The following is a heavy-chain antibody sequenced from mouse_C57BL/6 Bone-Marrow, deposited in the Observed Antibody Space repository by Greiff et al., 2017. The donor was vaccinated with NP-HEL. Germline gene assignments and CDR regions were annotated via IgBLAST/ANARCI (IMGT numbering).Heavy chain of an antibody. V-gene: IGHV5-6*02. D-gene: IGHD1-1*01. Sequence: DVKLVESGGDLVKPGGSLKLSCAASGFTFSSYGMSWVRQTPDKRLEWVATISSGGSYTYYPDSVKGRFTISRDNAKNTLYLQMSSRKSEDTAMYYCATIYYYGSSYVNAMDYWGQGTSVTVSS. CDR2: ISSGGSYT. CDR1: GFTFSSYG. J-gene: IGHJ4*01. CDR3: ATIYYYGSSYVNAMDY.